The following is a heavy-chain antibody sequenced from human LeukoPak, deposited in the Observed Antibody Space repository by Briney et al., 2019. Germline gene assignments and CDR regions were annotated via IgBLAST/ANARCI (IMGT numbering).Heavy chain of an antibody. Sequence: GGSLRLSCAASGFTVSSNYMSWVRQAPGKGLEWVSVIYSGGSTYYADSVKGRFTISRDNSKNTLYLQMNSLRAEDTAVYYCARVLSSWYSAAFDIWGQGTMATVSS. CDR1: GFTVSSNY. CDR3: ARVLSSWYSAAFDI. J-gene: IGHJ3*02. D-gene: IGHD6-13*01. V-gene: IGHV3-66*01. CDR2: IYSGGST.